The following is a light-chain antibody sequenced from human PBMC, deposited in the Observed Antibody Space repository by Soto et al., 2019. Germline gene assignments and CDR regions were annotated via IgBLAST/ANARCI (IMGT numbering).Light chain of an antibody. CDR3: QQYGSSPRIT. V-gene: IGKV3-20*01. CDR1: QIIAGSY. CDR2: GAS. Sequence: EIVLTQSPGTLSLSPGERATLSCKASQIIAGSYLAWFQQKPGQAPRLLIYGASTRATDIPDRFSGSGSGTDFTLTISRLEPADFAVYFCQQYGSSPRITFGPGTKVDIK. J-gene: IGKJ3*01.